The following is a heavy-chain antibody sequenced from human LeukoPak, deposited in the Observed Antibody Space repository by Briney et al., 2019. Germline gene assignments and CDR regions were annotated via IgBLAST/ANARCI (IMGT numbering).Heavy chain of an antibody. D-gene: IGHD2-21*02. J-gene: IGHJ6*02. Sequence: GGSLRLSCAASGFTFSSYGMHWVRQAPGKGLEWVAVIWYDGSNKYYADSMKGRFTISRDNSKNTLYLQMNNLRAEDTAVYYCARDLVVVTAIRPIGMDVWGQGTTVTVSS. CDR2: IWYDGSNK. CDR1: GFTFSSYG. V-gene: IGHV3-33*01. CDR3: ARDLVVVTAIRPIGMDV.